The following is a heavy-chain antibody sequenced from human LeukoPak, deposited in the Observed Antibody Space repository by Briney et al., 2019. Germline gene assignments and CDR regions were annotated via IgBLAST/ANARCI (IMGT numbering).Heavy chain of an antibody. Sequence: GGSLRLSCAASGFNFNSYTMNWVRQAPGKGLQWVANILASGSPTYYADSVKGRFTVSRDNAKDSLYLQMNSLRAEDTAVYYCARALTTLTYEGYWGQGTLVTVSS. J-gene: IGHJ4*02. CDR3: ARALTTLTYEGY. V-gene: IGHV3-21*01. D-gene: IGHD1-1*01. CDR2: ILASGSPT. CDR1: GFNFNSYT.